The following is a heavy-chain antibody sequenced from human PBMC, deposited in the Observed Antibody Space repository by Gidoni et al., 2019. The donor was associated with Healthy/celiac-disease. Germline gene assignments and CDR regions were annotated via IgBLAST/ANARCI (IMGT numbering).Heavy chain of an antibody. V-gene: IGHV3-53*02. CDR3: ARRSGSRPLTN. J-gene: IGHJ4*02. CDR1: GFTVSSNY. D-gene: IGHD1-26*01. Sequence: EVQLVETGGGFIQPGGSLRLSCAATGFTVSSNYMSWVRQAPGKGLEWVSVIYSGGSTYYADSVKGRFTISRDNSKNTLYLQMNSLRAEDTAVYYCARRSGSRPLTNWGQGTLVTVSS. CDR2: IYSGGST.